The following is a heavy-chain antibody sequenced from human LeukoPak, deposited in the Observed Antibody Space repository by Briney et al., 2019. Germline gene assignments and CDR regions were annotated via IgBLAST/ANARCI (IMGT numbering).Heavy chain of an antibody. CDR3: AKMWKQLAPVDY. CDR1: GFTFTSFA. J-gene: IGHJ4*02. CDR2: ISGSGGST. D-gene: IGHD6-6*01. V-gene: IGHV3-23*01. Sequence: GGSLRLSCAASGFTFTSFAMTWVRQAPGKGLEWVSAISGSGGSTYYADSVKGRFTISRDNSKNTLYLQMNSLRAEDTAVYYCAKMWKQLAPVDYWGQGTLVTVSS.